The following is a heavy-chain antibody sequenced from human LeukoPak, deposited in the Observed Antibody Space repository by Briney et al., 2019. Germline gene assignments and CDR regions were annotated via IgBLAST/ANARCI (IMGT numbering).Heavy chain of an antibody. V-gene: IGHV1-2*02. D-gene: IGHD6-19*01. J-gene: IGHJ6*03. CDR3: ARDRYSSGWYYYYYYMDV. Sequence: GASVKVSCKASGYTFTDYYIHWVRQAPGQGLEWMGWINLNSGGIKYAQKFQGRVTMTRDTSISTAYMELSSLRSEDTAVYYCARDRYSSGWYYYYYYMDVWGKGTTVTVSS. CDR1: GYTFTDYY. CDR2: INLNSGGI.